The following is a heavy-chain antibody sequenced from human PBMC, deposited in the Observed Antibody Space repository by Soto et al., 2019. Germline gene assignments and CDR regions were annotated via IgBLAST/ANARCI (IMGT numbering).Heavy chain of an antibody. V-gene: IGHV3-33*01. Sequence: QVQLVESGGGEVQPGRSLRLSCAASGFTFSSYGMHWVRQAPGKGLEWVAVIWYDGSNKYYADSVKGRFTISRDNSKNTLYLQRNSRRAEDTAVYYCARDDGGRSSSCPLDYWGQGTLVTVSS. J-gene: IGHJ4*02. CDR3: ARDDGGRSSSCPLDY. CDR1: GFTFSSYG. D-gene: IGHD6-13*01. CDR2: IWYDGSNK.